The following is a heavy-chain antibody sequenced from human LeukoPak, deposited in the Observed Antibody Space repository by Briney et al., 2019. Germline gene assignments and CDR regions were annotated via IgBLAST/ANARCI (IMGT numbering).Heavy chain of an antibody. J-gene: IGHJ4*02. CDR3: ARGMYQLEK. CDR2: ISSSGSTI. D-gene: IGHD1-1*01. Sequence: GGSLRLSCAASGFTFSSYEMNWVRQAPGKGLEWVSYISSSGSTIYYADSVKGRFTISRDNSKNTLYLQMNSLRAEDTAVYYCARGMYQLEKWGQGTLVTVSS. V-gene: IGHV3-48*03. CDR1: GFTFSSYE.